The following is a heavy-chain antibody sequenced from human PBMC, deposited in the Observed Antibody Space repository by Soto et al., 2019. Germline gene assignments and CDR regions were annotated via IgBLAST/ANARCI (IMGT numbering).Heavy chain of an antibody. CDR3: ARDQYLVDTAMVRYYYYGMDV. J-gene: IGHJ6*02. D-gene: IGHD5-18*01. Sequence: GASVKVSCTASGGTFSSYAISWVRQAPGQGLEWMGGIIPIFGTANYAQKFQGRVTITADESTSTAYMELSSLRSEDTAVYYCARDQYLVDTAMVRYYYYGMDVWGQGTTVTVSS. V-gene: IGHV1-69*13. CDR2: IIPIFGTA. CDR1: GGTFSSYA.